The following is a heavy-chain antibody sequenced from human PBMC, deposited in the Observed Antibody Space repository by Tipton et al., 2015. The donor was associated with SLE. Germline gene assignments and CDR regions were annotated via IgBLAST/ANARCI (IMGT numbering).Heavy chain of an antibody. CDR1: GGSISGYY. D-gene: IGHD1-26*01. Sequence: TLSLTCTVSGGSISGYYWSWIRQHPGKGLEWMGDIYDSGTTHYNPSLKSRIVISVDTSKNQFSLTLNSVTAADTAVYYCARGGGSYYDYWGQGTLVTVSS. J-gene: IGHJ4*02. V-gene: IGHV4-31*03. CDR3: ARGGGSYYDY. CDR2: IYDSGTT.